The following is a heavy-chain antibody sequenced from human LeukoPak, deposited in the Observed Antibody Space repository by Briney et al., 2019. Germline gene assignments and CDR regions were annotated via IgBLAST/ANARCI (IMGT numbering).Heavy chain of an antibody. D-gene: IGHD3-10*01. J-gene: IGHJ6*03. CDR3: ARHRREFRYYYYMDV. Sequence: SETLSLTCTVSGGSISSYYWSWIRQPPGKGLEWIGYIYYSGSTNYNPSLKSRVTISVDTSKNQFSLKLSSVTAADTAVYYCARHRREFRYYYYMDVWGKGTTVTISS. CDR2: IYYSGST. CDR1: GGSISSYY. V-gene: IGHV4-59*08.